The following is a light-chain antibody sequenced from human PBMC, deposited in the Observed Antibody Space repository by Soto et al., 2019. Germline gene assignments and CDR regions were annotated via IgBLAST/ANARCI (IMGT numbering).Light chain of an antibody. CDR1: SGHSSYI. Sequence: QPVLTQSSSASASLGSSVKLTCTLSSGHSSYIIAWHQQQPGKAPRYLMKLEGSGSYNKGSGVPDRFSGSSSGADRYLTISNLQSEDEADYYCETCDSNTHVFGTGTEVTVL. CDR3: ETCDSNTHV. CDR2: LEGSGSY. V-gene: IGLV4-60*03. J-gene: IGLJ1*01.